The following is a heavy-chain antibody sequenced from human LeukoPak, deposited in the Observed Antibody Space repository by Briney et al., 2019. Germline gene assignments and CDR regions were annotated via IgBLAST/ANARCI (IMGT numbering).Heavy chain of an antibody. CDR3: AREDGGELDY. Sequence: NPGGSLRLSCAASGFTFSSYSMNWVRQAPGKGLEWVSSISSSSSYIYYADSVKGRFTISRDNAKNSLYLQTNSLRAEDTAVYYCAREDGGELDYWGQGTLVTVSS. CDR1: GFTFSSYS. V-gene: IGHV3-21*01. D-gene: IGHD2-21*01. J-gene: IGHJ4*02. CDR2: ISSSSSYI.